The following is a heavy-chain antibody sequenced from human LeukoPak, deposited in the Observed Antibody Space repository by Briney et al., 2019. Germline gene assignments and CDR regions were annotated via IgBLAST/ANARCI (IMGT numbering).Heavy chain of an antibody. CDR1: GFSFSSNW. D-gene: IGHD1-1*01. V-gene: IGHV3-7*01. CDR3: ARLGLEVGGPNWFDP. CDR2: IKRDGSQK. J-gene: IGHJ5*02. Sequence: QPGGSLRLSCAAPGFSFSSNWMGWVRQAPGKGLEWVAHIKRDGSQKYHLDSVKGRFTISRDNAKNSLYLQMNSLRVEDTAVYYCARLGLEVGGPNWFDPWGQGTLVTVSS.